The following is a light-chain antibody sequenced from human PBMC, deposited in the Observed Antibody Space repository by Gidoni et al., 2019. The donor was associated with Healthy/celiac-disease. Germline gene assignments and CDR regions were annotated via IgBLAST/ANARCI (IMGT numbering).Light chain of an antibody. CDR1: KLGDKY. CDR2: QDS. V-gene: IGLV3-1*01. Sequence: SYELTQPPSVSVSPGQTARITCSGDKLGDKYACWYQQKPGQSPVTVIYQDSKRPSGIPERFSGSNSGNTATLTIGGTQAMDEADYYCQAWDSSTEVVFGGGTKLTVL. CDR3: QAWDSSTEVV. J-gene: IGLJ2*01.